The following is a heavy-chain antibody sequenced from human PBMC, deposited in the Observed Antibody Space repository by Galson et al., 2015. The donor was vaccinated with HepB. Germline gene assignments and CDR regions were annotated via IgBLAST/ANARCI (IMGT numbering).Heavy chain of an antibody. V-gene: IGHV1-69*06. Sequence: SVKVSCKASGVSLNTFIIAWVRRVPGQGLEWLGGIIPIFDSINYAEKFKDRVSITADKSTNTAFLEVTSLKSEDTAIYYCARDREVASRPRGWFDPWGQGTLVTVSS. CDR3: ARDREVASRPRGWFDP. CDR1: GVSLNTFI. D-gene: IGHD5-12*01. CDR2: IIPIFDSI. J-gene: IGHJ5*02.